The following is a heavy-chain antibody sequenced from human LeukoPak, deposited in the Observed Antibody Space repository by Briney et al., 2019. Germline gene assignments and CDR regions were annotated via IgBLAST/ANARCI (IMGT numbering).Heavy chain of an antibody. Sequence: ASVKVSCKASGYTFTSYDINWVRQATGQGLEWMGWMNPNSGNTGYAQKFQGRVTMTRNTSISTAYMELSRLRSEDTAVYYCARGGEGYDILTGYYSYWGQGTLVTVSS. CDR2: MNPNSGNT. J-gene: IGHJ4*02. V-gene: IGHV1-8*01. CDR3: ARGGEGYDILTGYYSY. CDR1: GYTFTSYD. D-gene: IGHD3-9*01.